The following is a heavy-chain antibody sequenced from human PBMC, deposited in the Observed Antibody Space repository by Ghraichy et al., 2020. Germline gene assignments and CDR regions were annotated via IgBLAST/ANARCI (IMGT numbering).Heavy chain of an antibody. CDR3: ARAGPRRMVQGL. J-gene: IGHJ4*02. CDR2: IYYSGST. Sequence: SETLSLTCTVSGGSISGFYWSWIRQPPGKGLEWIAYIYYSGSTNYNPSLKSRVTISVDTSKNQFSLRLSSVTAADTAVYYCARAGPRRMVQGLWGQGTLVTVPS. D-gene: IGHD3-10*01. V-gene: IGHV4-59*01. CDR1: GGSISGFY.